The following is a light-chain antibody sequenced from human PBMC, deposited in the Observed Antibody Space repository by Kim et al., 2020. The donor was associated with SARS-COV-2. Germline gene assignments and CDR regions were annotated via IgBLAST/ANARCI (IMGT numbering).Light chain of an antibody. V-gene: IGLV2-18*02. Sequence: QSALTQPPSVSGSPGQSVTISCTGTSSDVGSYNRVSWYQQSPGTAPKLMIYEVSNRPSGVPDRFSGSKSGNTASLTISGVQAEDEADYYCSSFTSRTTWVFGGGTQLTV. CDR1: SSDVGSYNR. CDR2: EVS. CDR3: SSFTSRTTWV. J-gene: IGLJ3*02.